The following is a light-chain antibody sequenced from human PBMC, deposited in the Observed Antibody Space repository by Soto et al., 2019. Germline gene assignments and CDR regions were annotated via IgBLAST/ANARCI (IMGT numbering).Light chain of an antibody. V-gene: IGKV3-20*01. Sequence: EIVLTQSPGTLSLSPGERATLSCRASQSVSSSYLAWYQQKPGQAPRLLIYGASGRATGIPDRFSGSGSRTDFTRIISRLEPEDFAVYYCQQYGSSPWTFCQGTKVEIK. J-gene: IGKJ1*01. CDR2: GAS. CDR1: QSVSSSY. CDR3: QQYGSSPWT.